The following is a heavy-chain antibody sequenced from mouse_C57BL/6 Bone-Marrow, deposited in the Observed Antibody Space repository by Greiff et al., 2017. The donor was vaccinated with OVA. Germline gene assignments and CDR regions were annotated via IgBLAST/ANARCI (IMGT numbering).Heavy chain of an antibody. CDR2: ISDGGSYT. Sequence: EVKLVESGGGLVKPGGSLKLSCAASGFTFSSYAMSWVRQTPEKRLEWVATISDGGSYTYYTENVKGRFTIYRDNAKNNLYLQMSHLKSEDTAMYYCASETAQAPFAYWGQGTLVTVSA. CDR3: ASETAQAPFAY. D-gene: IGHD3-2*02. CDR1: GFTFSSYA. J-gene: IGHJ3*01. V-gene: IGHV5-4*03.